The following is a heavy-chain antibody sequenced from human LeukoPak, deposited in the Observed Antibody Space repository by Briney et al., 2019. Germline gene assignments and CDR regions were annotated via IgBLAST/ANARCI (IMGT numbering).Heavy chain of an antibody. J-gene: IGHJ6*03. CDR3: ARTTEGGYTYDYFYYYYMDV. D-gene: IGHD5-18*01. V-gene: IGHV4-59*01. Sequence: KPSETLSLTCTVSGGSIRNYYWSWIRQPPGKGLEWIGYIYYSGSTYYNPSLKSRVTISVDTSKNQFSLKLRSVTAADTAVYYCARTTEGGYTYDYFYYYYMDVWGKGTTVTISS. CDR2: IYYSGST. CDR1: GGSIRNYY.